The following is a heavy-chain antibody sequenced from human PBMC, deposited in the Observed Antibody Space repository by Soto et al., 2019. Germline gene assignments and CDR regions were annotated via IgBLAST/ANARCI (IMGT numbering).Heavy chain of an antibody. D-gene: IGHD6-19*01. V-gene: IGHV3-21*01. CDR3: ARGSIAVAGRVDY. CDR2: ISSSSSYI. Sequence: GGSLRLSCAASGFTFSSYSMNWVRQAPGKGLEWVSSISSSSSYIYYADSVKGRFTISRDNAKNSLYLQMNSLRAEDTAVYYCARGSIAVAGRVDYWGQGTLVTVSS. J-gene: IGHJ4*02. CDR1: GFTFSSYS.